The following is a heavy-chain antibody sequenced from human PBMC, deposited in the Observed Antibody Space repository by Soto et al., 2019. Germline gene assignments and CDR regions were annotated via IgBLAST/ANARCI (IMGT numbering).Heavy chain of an antibody. CDR2: IYWDDDK. V-gene: IGHV2-5*02. D-gene: IGHD2-21*02. CDR3: VQSRCGGDCLQSYSSHSYYGLDV. J-gene: IGHJ6*02. CDR1: GLSLSTTGVG. Sequence: QITLKESGPTLVKPTQTLTLTCTFSGLSLSTTGVGVGWIRQPPGKALEWLALIYWDDDKRYSPSLKSRRTIIKDTSKNQVVLTMNNLDPVDTSTYYCVQSRCGGDCLQSYSSHSYYGLDVWGQRTTVTVSS.